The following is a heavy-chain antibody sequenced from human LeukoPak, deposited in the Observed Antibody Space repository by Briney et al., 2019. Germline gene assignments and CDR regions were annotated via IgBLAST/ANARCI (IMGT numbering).Heavy chain of an antibody. CDR1: GFSFSNFG. J-gene: IGHJ6*03. V-gene: IGHV3-23*01. CDR2: ITGSGGST. D-gene: IGHD1-1*01. Sequence: PGGSLRLSCAASGFSFSNFGMHWVRQAPGKGLEWVSAITGSGGSTYYADSVKGRFTISRDNSKNTLYLQMNSLRAEDTAVYYCAKDGYDYYYYYMDVWGKGTTVTVSS. CDR3: AKDGYDYYYYYMDV.